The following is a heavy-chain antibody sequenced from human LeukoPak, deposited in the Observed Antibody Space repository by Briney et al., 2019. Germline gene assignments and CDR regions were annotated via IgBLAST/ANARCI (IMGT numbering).Heavy chain of an antibody. D-gene: IGHD2-15*01. CDR3: AKETFYCSGGSCYFDY. J-gene: IGHJ4*02. CDR1: GFTFSSYA. Sequence: GGSLRLSCAASGFTFSSYAMSWVRQAPGKGLEWVSVISGSGGSTYYADSVKGRFTISRDNSKNTLYLQMNSLRAEDTAVYYCAKETFYCSGGSCYFDYWGQGTLVTVSS. V-gene: IGHV3-23*01. CDR2: ISGSGGST.